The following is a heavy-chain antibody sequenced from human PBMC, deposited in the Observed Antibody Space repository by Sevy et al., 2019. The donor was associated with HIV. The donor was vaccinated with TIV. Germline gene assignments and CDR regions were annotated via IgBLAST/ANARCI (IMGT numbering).Heavy chain of an antibody. Sequence: ASVKVYCKASGYTFTTYGFSWVRQAPGQGLEWMGWISANTGARSLQDRITMTTDASTSTAYMEVRSLRSDDTAVYYCARQRHYDFWSSDSWGQGTLVTVSS. CDR1: GYTFTTYG. CDR3: ARQRHYDFWSSDS. CDR2: ISANTG. D-gene: IGHD3-3*01. V-gene: IGHV1-18*04. J-gene: IGHJ4*02.